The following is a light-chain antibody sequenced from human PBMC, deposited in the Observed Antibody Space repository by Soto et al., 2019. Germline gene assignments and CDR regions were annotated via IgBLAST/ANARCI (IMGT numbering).Light chain of an antibody. CDR3: AAWDDSLTGYV. CDR2: SNN. Sequence: QSALTQPPSASGTPGQRVTISCSGSSSNIGSNTVSWYQQLPGTAPKLLIYSNNQRPSGVPDRFSGSKSGTSASLAISGLQSEDEADYYCAAWDDSLTGYVFGTGTKLTVL. CDR1: SSNIGSNT. V-gene: IGLV1-44*01. J-gene: IGLJ1*01.